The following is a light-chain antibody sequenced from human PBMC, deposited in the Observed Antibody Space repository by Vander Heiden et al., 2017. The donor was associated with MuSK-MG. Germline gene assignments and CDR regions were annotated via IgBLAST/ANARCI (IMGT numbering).Light chain of an antibody. Sequence: QSVLTQTPSVSGAPGQRVTISCSGRTSNIGAGHDVHWYQQLPGTAPKLLIYGNSNRPSGVPDRFSGSKSGTSASLAITGLQAEDEADYYCQTYDSSLSAYVFGTGTEVTVL. V-gene: IGLV1-40*01. CDR3: QTYDSSLSAYV. CDR1: TSNIGAGHD. CDR2: GNS. J-gene: IGLJ1*01.